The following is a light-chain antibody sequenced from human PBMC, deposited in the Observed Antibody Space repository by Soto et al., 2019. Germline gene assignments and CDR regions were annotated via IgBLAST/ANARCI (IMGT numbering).Light chain of an antibody. CDR3: QQYGNSPLT. Sequence: EIVLTQSPSTLSFSPFDRSTLSCRASQSVRSDYFAWYQQKPGQAPRVIIFGISTRATAIPDRFSGSGSGTDFTLTISRLEPDDFALYYCQQYGNSPLTFGGGTKVDIK. CDR2: GIS. J-gene: IGKJ4*01. V-gene: IGKV3-20*01. CDR1: QSVRSDY.